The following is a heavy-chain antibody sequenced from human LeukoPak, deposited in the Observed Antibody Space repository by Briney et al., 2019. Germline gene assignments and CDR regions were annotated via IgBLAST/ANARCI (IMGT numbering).Heavy chain of an antibody. D-gene: IGHD6-13*01. CDR2: MYHSGST. V-gene: IGHV4-38-2*02. J-gene: IGHJ4*02. Sequence: PSETLSLTCTVSGHSISSGHYWGWIRQPPGKGLEWIGSMYHSGSTFHNPSLKSRVTISVDTSKNQVSLQLSSVTAADTAVYYCARSDSSSWLFDYWGQGTLVTVSS. CDR1: GHSISSGHY. CDR3: ARSDSSSWLFDY.